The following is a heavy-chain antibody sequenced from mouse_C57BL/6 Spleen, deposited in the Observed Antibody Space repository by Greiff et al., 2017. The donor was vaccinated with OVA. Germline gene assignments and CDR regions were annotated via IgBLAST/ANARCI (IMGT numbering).Heavy chain of an antibody. CDR1: GFTFSSYA. V-gene: IGHV5-4*01. CDR3: ARGRCGGGFAY. J-gene: IGHJ3*01. CDR2: ISDGGSYT. Sequence: EVQVVESGGGLVKPGGSLKLSCAASGFTFSSYAMSWVRQTPEKRLEWVATISDGGSYTYYPDNVKGRFTISRDNAKNNLYLQMSHLKSEDTAMYYCARGRCGGGFAYWGKGTLVTVSA.